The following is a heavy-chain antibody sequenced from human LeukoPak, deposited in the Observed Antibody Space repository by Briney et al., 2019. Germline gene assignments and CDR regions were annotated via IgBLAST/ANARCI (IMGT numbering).Heavy chain of an antibody. Sequence: SETLSLTCTVSGGSISSSSYYWVWIRQPPGKGLEWIGSIYYSGSTYYNPSLKSRVTFSVDTSKNQFSLRLNSVTAADTAVYYCARDFSSSSSVYYYYYMDVWGKGTTVTVSS. CDR2: IYYSGST. V-gene: IGHV4-39*07. J-gene: IGHJ6*03. CDR3: ARDFSSSSSVYYYYYMDV. CDR1: GGSISSSSYY. D-gene: IGHD6-6*01.